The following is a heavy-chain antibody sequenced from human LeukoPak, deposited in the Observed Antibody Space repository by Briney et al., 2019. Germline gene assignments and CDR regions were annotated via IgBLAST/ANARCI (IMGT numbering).Heavy chain of an antibody. CDR1: GFIFSSYS. D-gene: IGHD3-22*01. Sequence: GGSLRLSCVASGFIFSSYSMNWVRQAPGKGLEWVSSITSSSTYMYYVDSAKGRFTISRDNAKSSLYLQMYGLRAEDTAVYYCARARIRPYYYDTSGYRNDAFDIWGRGTMVTVSS. CDR2: ITSSSTYM. CDR3: ARARIRPYYYDTSGYRNDAFDI. V-gene: IGHV3-21*06. J-gene: IGHJ3*02.